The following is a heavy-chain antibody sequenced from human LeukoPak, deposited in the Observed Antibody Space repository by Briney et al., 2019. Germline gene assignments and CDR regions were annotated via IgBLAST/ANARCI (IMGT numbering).Heavy chain of an antibody. CDR2: ISSSSSYI. Sequence: GGSLRLSCAAPGFTFSSYSMNWVRQAPGKGLEWVSSISSSSSYIYYADSVKGRFTISRDNAKNSLYLQMNSLRAEDTAVYYCARGKRATVTTGFDYWGQGTLVTVSS. CDR3: ARGKRATVTTGFDY. D-gene: IGHD4-11*01. J-gene: IGHJ4*02. V-gene: IGHV3-21*01. CDR1: GFTFSSYS.